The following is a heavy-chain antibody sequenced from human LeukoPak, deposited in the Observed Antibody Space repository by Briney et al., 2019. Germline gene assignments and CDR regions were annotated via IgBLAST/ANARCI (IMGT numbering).Heavy chain of an antibody. D-gene: IGHD3-10*01. V-gene: IGHV1-69*13. Sequence: ASVKVSCKATGGTFSSYAISWVRQAPGQGLEWMGGIIPIFGTANYAQKFQGRVTITADESTSTAYMELSSLRSEDTAVYYCARDLRPLWFGELIPPSPRYYYSYYYMDVWGKGTTVTVSS. CDR1: GGTFSSYA. CDR2: IIPIFGTA. CDR3: ARDLRPLWFGELIPPSPRYYYSYYYMDV. J-gene: IGHJ6*03.